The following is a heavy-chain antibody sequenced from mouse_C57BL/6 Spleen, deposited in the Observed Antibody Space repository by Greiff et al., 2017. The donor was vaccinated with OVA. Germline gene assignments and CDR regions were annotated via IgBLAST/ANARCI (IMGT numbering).Heavy chain of an antibody. Sequence: VHVKQSGPELVKPGASVKISCKASGYSFTGYYMNWVKQSPEKSLEWIGEINPSTGGTTYNQKFKAKATLTVDKSSSTAYMQLKSLTSEDSAVYYCARYGTGFAYWGQGTLVTVSA. CDR2: INPSTGGT. CDR3: ARYGTGFAY. D-gene: IGHD4-1*01. V-gene: IGHV1-42*01. CDR1: GYSFTGYY. J-gene: IGHJ3*01.